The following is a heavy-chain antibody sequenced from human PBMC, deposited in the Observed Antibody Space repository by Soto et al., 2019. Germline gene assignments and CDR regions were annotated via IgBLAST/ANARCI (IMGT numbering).Heavy chain of an antibody. CDR2: ISYDGSNK. D-gene: IGHD2-2*01. CDR1: GFPFSTFE. V-gene: IGHV3-30-3*01. J-gene: IGHJ4*02. CDR3: ARGPSSLTRFDY. Sequence: VQVVESGGGLVQPGGSLRLSCAASGFPFSTFEMNWVRQAPGKGLEWVAVISYDGSNKYYADSVKGRFTISRDNSKNTLYLQMNSLRAEDTAVYYCARGPSSLTRFDYWGQGTLVTVSS.